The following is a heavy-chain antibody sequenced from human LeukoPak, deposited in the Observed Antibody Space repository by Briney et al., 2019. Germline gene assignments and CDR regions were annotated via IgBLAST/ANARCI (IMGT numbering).Heavy chain of an antibody. D-gene: IGHD5-18*01. J-gene: IGHJ6*02. V-gene: IGHV3-30-3*01. CDR2: ISYDGSNK. CDR3: AKVVQLWSYYYYGMDV. CDR1: GFTFSSYA. Sequence: GGSLRLSCAASGFTFSSYAMHWVRQAPGKGLEWVAVISYDGSNKYYADSVKGRFTISRDNSKNTLYLQMNSLRAEDTAVYYCAKVVQLWSYYYYGMDVWGQGTTVTVSS.